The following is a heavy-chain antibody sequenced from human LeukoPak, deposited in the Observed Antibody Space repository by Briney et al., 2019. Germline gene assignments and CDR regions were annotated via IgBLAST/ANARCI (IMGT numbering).Heavy chain of an antibody. CDR1: GFTFSSYS. J-gene: IGHJ4*02. Sequence: GGSLRLSCAASGFTFSSYSMNWVRQAPGKGLDWVSSISSTTNYIYYTDSVKGRFTISRDNAKNSLYLQMNSLRAEDTAVYYCARVRLIAAAYYFDYWGQGTLVTVSS. CDR3: ARVRLIAAAYYFDY. V-gene: IGHV3-21*01. D-gene: IGHD6-13*01. CDR2: ISSTTNYI.